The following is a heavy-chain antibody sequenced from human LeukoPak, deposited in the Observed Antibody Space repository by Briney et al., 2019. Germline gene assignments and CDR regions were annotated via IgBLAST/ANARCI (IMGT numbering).Heavy chain of an antibody. Sequence: PSETLSLTCTVSGGSISSSSYYWGWIRQPPGKGLEWIGSIYYSGSTNYNPSLKSRVTISVDTSKNQFSLKLSSVTAADTAVYYCARGRPLRDSSGYMYYFDYWGQGALVTVSS. V-gene: IGHV4-39*07. CDR2: IYYSGST. D-gene: IGHD3-22*01. J-gene: IGHJ4*02. CDR1: GGSISSSSYY. CDR3: ARGRPLRDSSGYMYYFDY.